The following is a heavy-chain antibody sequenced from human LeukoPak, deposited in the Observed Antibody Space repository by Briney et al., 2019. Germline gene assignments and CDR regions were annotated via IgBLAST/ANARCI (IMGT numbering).Heavy chain of an antibody. V-gene: IGHV4-59*01. CDR1: GGSISSYY. CDR3: ARAGYNYGEGVDY. D-gene: IGHD5-18*01. CDR2: IHYSGST. J-gene: IGHJ4*02. Sequence: SETLSLTCTVSGGSISSYYWSWIRQPPGKGLEWIGYIHYSGSTNYNPSLKSRVTISVDTSKNQFSLKLSSVTAADTAVYYCARAGYNYGEGVDYWGQGTLVTVSS.